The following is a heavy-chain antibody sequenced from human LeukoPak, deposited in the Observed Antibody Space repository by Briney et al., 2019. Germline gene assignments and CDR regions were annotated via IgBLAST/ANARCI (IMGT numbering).Heavy chain of an antibody. J-gene: IGHJ4*02. CDR2: IKQDGSEK. CDR3: ARGRIRDLFDY. V-gene: IGHV3-7*01. D-gene: IGHD2-15*01. Sequence: PGGSLRLSCAASGCTFSSYWMSWVRQAPGKGLEWVANIKQDGSEKYYVDSVKGRFAISRDNAKNSLYLQRNSLRAEDTAVYYCARGRIRDLFDYWGQGTLVTVSS. CDR1: GCTFSSYW.